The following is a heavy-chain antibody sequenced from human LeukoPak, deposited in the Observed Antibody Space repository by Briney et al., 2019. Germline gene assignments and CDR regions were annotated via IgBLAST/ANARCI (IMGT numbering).Heavy chain of an antibody. CDR1: GFTFSSYA. D-gene: IGHD3-22*01. CDR3: AKSQEDDSSGYYYSNFDY. J-gene: IGHJ4*02. V-gene: IGHV3-23*01. Sequence: LTGGSLRLSCAASGFTFSSYAMSWVRQAPGKGLEWASANSGSSGATYYADSAKGRFTISRDISKNTLYLQMNSLRAEDTAIYYCAKSQEDDSSGYYYSNFDYWGQGTLVTVSS. CDR2: NSGSSGAT.